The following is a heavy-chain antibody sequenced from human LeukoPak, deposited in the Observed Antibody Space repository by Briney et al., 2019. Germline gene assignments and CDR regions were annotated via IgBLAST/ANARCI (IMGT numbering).Heavy chain of an antibody. D-gene: IGHD2-8*01. CDR1: EVTFNKYA. J-gene: IGHJ5*01. Sequence: GGSLRLSCIASEVTFNKYAMHWLRQAPGKGLEWVAVIGPDGNNKKYVDSVKGRFTISRDNSKTTLYLEMNGLRVEDTAVYFCATRPPCSSGVCYGLDSWGQGTLVTVSS. CDR3: ATRPPCSSGVCYGLDS. V-gene: IGHV3-30*04. CDR2: IGPDGNNK.